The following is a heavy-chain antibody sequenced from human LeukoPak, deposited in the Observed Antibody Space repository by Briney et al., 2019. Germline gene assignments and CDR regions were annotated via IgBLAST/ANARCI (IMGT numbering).Heavy chain of an antibody. CDR3: TREAYDSSGYYSFDY. CDR2: ISGDGTNI. Sequence: GGSLRLSCVASGFTFSSYYMQWVRQDPRKGLVWVSRISGDGTNINYADSVRGRFTISRDNAKNSLYLQMNSLRAEDTAVYYCTREAYDSSGYYSFDYWGQGTLVTVSS. CDR1: GFTFSSYY. D-gene: IGHD3-22*01. V-gene: IGHV3-74*01. J-gene: IGHJ4*02.